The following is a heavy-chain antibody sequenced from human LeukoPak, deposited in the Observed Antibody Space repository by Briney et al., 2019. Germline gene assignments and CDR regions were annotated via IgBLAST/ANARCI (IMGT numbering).Heavy chain of an antibody. J-gene: IGHJ4*02. CDR1: GFTFSSYG. V-gene: IGHV3-33*01. D-gene: IGHD6-19*01. CDR3: ARVEGTGSGWPFDY. Sequence: GGSLRLSCAASGFTFSSYGMHWVRQAPGKGLEWVAVIWYDGSNKYYADSVKGRFTISRVNSKNTLYLQMNSLRAEDTAVYYCARVEGTGSGWPFDYWGQGTLVTVSS. CDR2: IWYDGSNK.